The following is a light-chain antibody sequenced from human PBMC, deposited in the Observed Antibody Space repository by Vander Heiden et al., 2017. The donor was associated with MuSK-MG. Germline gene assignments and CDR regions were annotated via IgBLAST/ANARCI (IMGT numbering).Light chain of an antibody. V-gene: IGLV3-21*04. CDR2: YDT. Sequence: SYVLTQPLSVSVAPGKTARHTCAGHNIGTKSAHWYQQRSGQSPVLVIYYDTDRPSGIPGRFSGSTSGSTATLTISTVEAGDEADYYCQVWDSSSDHYVFGTGTKVTVL. CDR3: QVWDSSSDHYV. J-gene: IGLJ1*01. CDR1: NIGTKS.